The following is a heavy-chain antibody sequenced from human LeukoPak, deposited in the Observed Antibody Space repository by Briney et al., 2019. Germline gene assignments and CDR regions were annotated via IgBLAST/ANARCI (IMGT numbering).Heavy chain of an antibody. CDR3: AKVYGDYLTSYFDY. Sequence: GGSLRLSCAASGFTVSSNYMSWVRQAPGKGLEWVSAISGSGGSTYYADSVKGRFTISRDNSKNTLYLQMNSLRAEDTAVYYCAKVYGDYLTSYFDYWGQGTLVTVSS. J-gene: IGHJ4*02. V-gene: IGHV3-23*01. CDR2: ISGSGGST. CDR1: GFTVSSNY. D-gene: IGHD4-17*01.